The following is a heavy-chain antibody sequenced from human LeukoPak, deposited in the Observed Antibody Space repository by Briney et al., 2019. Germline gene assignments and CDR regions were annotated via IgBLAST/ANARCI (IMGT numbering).Heavy chain of an antibody. CDR3: ARGTSRLAVRTWFDP. D-gene: IGHD2-15*01. J-gene: IGHJ5*02. V-gene: IGHV1-69*13. CDR2: MIRVFGTA. Sequence: SVKLSCETFGGTFNDYAMSWVRQAPGHGLEWMGGMIRVFGTANYAEKFQGRVTITADDSTSTVYIELSSLRSEDTAVFYCARGTSRLAVRTWFDPWGQGTLVTVSS. CDR1: GGTFNDYA.